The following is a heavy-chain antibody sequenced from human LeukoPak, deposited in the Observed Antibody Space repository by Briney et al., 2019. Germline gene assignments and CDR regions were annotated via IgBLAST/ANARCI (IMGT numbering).Heavy chain of an antibody. D-gene: IGHD3-3*01. J-gene: IGHJ4*02. CDR2: IKQDGSEK. V-gene: IGHV3-7*01. Sequence: GGSLRLSCAASGFTFSSYWMSWVRQAPGKGLEWVANIKQDGSEKYYVDSVKGRFTISRDNAKNSLYLQMNSLRAEDTAVYNCARRGFTIFGVPFDYWGQGTLVTVSS. CDR3: ARRGFTIFGVPFDY. CDR1: GFTFSSYW.